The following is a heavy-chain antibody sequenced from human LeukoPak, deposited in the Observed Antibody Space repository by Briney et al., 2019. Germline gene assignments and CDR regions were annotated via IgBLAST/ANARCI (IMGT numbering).Heavy chain of an antibody. CDR2: ISMTGGST. V-gene: IGHV3-23*01. CDR3: ARDLEIVAAGWYFDL. J-gene: IGHJ2*01. CDR1: GFIFSNYA. Sequence: GGSLRLSCAASGFIFSNYAMTWVRQAPGKGLEWVSSISMTGGSTYYADSVKGRFTISRDNSKNTLLLQVKDLRAEDTAVYYCARDLEIVAAGWYFDLWGRGTLVIVSS. D-gene: IGHD6-13*01.